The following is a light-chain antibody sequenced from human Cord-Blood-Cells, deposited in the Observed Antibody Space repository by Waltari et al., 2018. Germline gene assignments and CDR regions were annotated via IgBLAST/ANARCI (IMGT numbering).Light chain of an antibody. CDR2: DAS. CDR3: QQRSNWLT. Sequence: EIVLTKSRATLSLSPGEGDTLCCRASQSVSSYLAWYQQTPGQAPRLLIYDASNRANCIPARFSGSGSGTDVTLTISSLEPEDVAVYYCQQRSNWLTFGGGTKVEIK. CDR1: QSVSSY. J-gene: IGKJ4*01. V-gene: IGKV3-11*01.